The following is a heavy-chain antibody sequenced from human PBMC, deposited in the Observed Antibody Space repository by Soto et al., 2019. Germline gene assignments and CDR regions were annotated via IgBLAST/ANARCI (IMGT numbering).Heavy chain of an antibody. CDR2: ISAYNGNT. Sequence: ASVKVSCKASGYTFTSYGISWVRQAPGQGLEWMGWISAYNGNTNYAQKLQGRVTMTTDTSTSTANMELRSLRSDDTAVYYCARPTCGGGSCYSADDYYYYYYMDVWGKGTTVTVSS. CDR1: GYTFTSYG. J-gene: IGHJ6*03. D-gene: IGHD2-15*01. V-gene: IGHV1-18*01. CDR3: ARPTCGGGSCYSADDYYYYYYMDV.